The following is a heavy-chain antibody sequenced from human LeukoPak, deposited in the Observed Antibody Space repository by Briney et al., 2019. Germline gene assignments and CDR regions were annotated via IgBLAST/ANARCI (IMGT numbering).Heavy chain of an antibody. D-gene: IGHD3-16*01. CDR1: GYTFTGYY. J-gene: IGHJ6*03. Sequence: GASVKVSCKASGYTFTGYYMHWVRQAPGQGLEWMGWINPNSGGTNYAQKFQGRVTMTRDTSISTAYMELSRLRSDDTAVYYCARAPGEHSYAKGFYYFYYYMDVWGKGTTVTVSS. CDR3: ARAPGEHSYAKGFYYFYYYMDV. V-gene: IGHV1-2*02. CDR2: INPNSGGT.